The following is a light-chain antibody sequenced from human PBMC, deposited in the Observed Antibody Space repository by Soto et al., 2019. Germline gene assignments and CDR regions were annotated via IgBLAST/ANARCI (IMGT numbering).Light chain of an antibody. J-gene: IGKJ5*01. Sequence: DIQMTQSPSSLSASVGDRVTITCQASQDISNYLNWYQQKPGKAPKLLIYDASNFETGVPSRFSGSGSGTDFTSTISRLQPEDIATYYCQQYENLPTLGQGTRLEI. CDR3: QQYENLPT. CDR2: DAS. V-gene: IGKV1-33*01. CDR1: QDISNY.